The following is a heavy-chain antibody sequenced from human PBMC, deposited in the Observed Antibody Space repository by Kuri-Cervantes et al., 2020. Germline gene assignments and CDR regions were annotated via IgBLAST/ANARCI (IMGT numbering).Heavy chain of an antibody. CDR2: IYSGGST. D-gene: IGHD3-10*01. V-gene: IGHV3-66*01. CDR3: ARSITMVRGYGMDV. Sequence: GESLKISCAASGFTVSSNYMSWVRQAPGKGLEWVSVIYSGGSTYYADSVKGRFTISRDNSKNTLYLQMNSLRAEDTAVYYCARSITMVRGYGMDVWGQGTTVTVSS. CDR1: GFTVSSNY. J-gene: IGHJ6*02.